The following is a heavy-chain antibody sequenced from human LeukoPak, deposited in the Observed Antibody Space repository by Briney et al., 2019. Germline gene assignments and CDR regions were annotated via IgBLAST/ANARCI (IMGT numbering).Heavy chain of an antibody. D-gene: IGHD2-2*01. J-gene: IGHJ4*02. CDR2: IRYDGSNK. CDR1: GFTFSSYC. Sequence: GGSPRLSCAASGFTFSSYCMHWVRQAPGKGLEWVAFIRYDGSNKYYADSVKGRFTISRDNSKNTLYLQMNSLRAEDTAVYYCAKGGCSSTSCYAEVVDYFDYWGQGTLVTVSS. CDR3: AKGGCSSTSCYAEVVDYFDY. V-gene: IGHV3-30*02.